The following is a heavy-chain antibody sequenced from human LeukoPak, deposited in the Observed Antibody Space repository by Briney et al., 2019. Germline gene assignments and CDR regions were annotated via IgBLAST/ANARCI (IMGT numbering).Heavy chain of an antibody. CDR1: GFTFSSYA. CDR2: ISYDGSNK. Sequence: GRSLRLSCAASGFTFSSYAMHWVRQAPGKGLEWVAVISYDGSNKYYADSVKGRFTISRDNSKNTLYLQMNSLRAEDTAVYYCARVSRADYYDSWLYYFDYWGQGTLVTVSS. CDR3: ARVSRADYYDSWLYYFDY. J-gene: IGHJ4*02. V-gene: IGHV3-30-3*01. D-gene: IGHD3-22*01.